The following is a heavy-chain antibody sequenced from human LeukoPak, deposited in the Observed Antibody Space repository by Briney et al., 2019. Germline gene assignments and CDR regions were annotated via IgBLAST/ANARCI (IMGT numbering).Heavy chain of an antibody. D-gene: IGHD6-13*01. CDR1: GGSFSGYY. V-gene: IGHV4-34*01. Sequence: SETLSLTCAVYGGSFSGYYWSWIRQPPGKGLEWIGEINHSGSTNYNPSLKSRGTISVETSKNQVSLKVNSVTAADTAVYYCATYSSGWYWIYWGQGILVTVSS. CDR3: ATYSSGWYWIY. CDR2: INHSGST. J-gene: IGHJ4*02.